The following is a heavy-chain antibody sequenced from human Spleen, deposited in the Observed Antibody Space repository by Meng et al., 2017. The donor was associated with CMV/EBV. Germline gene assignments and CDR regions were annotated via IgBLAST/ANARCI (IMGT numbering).Heavy chain of an antibody. CDR1: GYTFTGYY. CDR2: INPKSSGT. CDR3: ASPYVLRNYGMDV. J-gene: IGHJ6*02. Sequence: ASVKVSCKASGYTFTGYYIHWVRRAPGQGPEWMGWINPKSSGTHYSQKFQGRVTMTSDTSISTAYMELSRLRSDDTAVYYCASPYVLRNYGMDVWGQGTTVTVSS. V-gene: IGHV1-2*02. D-gene: IGHD2-8*02.